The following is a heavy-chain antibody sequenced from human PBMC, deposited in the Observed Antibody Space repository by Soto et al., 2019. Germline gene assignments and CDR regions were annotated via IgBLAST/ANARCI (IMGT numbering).Heavy chain of an antibody. Sequence: QVQLVESGGGVVQPGRSLRLSCAASGFTFSSYSMHWVRQAPGKGLEWVAVIWYDGSNKYYADSVKGRFTISRDNSKNTLYLQMNSLRAEDTAVYYCASDTPYSSSWYGYYYGMDVWGQGTTVTVSS. CDR1: GFTFSSYS. CDR2: IWYDGSNK. J-gene: IGHJ6*02. V-gene: IGHV3-33*01. D-gene: IGHD6-13*01. CDR3: ASDTPYSSSWYGYYYGMDV.